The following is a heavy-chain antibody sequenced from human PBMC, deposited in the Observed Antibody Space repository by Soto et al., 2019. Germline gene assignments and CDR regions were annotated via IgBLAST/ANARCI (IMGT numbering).Heavy chain of an antibody. Sequence: QVQLLESGGGVVQPGGSLRLSCVASGFSLSSYAIHWVRQAPGKGLDWVAILWSDGATQYLADSVKGRFTISRDNSKRTVYLQMNSLRAEDTAVYYCARDPWGSRWALDIWGQGTLVAVSS. CDR1: GFSLSSYA. CDR2: LWSDGATQ. V-gene: IGHV3-33*01. D-gene: IGHD7-27*01. CDR3: ARDPWGSRWALDI. J-gene: IGHJ3*02.